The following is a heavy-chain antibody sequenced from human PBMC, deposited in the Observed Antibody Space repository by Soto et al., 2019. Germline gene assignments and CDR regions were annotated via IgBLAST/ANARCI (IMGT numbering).Heavy chain of an antibody. J-gene: IGHJ6*02. V-gene: IGHV4-34*01. D-gene: IGHD2-2*01. Sequence: SETLSLTCAVYGGSFSGYYWSWIRQPPGKVLELIVEINHSGSINYNPSLKSRVTISADTSKNQFSLKLSSVTAADTAVYYCARGVYCSSTTCYWGMDVWGQGTTVTVSS. CDR2: INHSGSI. CDR3: ARGVYCSSTTCYWGMDV. CDR1: GGSFSGYY.